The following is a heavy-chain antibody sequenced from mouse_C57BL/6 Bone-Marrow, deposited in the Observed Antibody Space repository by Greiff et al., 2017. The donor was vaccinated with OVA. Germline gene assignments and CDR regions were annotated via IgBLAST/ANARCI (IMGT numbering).Heavy chain of an antibody. CDR3: ASLGREFDY. J-gene: IGHJ2*01. CDR2: INPGSGGT. D-gene: IGHD4-1*01. CDR1: GYAFTNYL. Sequence: QVQLKESGAELVRPGTSVKVSCKASGYAFTNYLIEWVKQRPGQGLEWIGVINPGSGGTNYNEKFKGKATLTADKSSSTAYMQLSSLTSEDSAVYFCASLGREFDYWGQGTTLTVSS. V-gene: IGHV1-54*01.